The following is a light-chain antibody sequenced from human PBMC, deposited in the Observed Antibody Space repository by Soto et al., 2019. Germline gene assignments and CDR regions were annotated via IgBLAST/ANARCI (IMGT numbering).Light chain of an antibody. CDR1: QSISNY. Sequence: DIQMTQSPFSLSASVGDRVTITCRASQSISNYLNWYQQKPGRAPKLLIYATSNLQSGVPSRFSGSASGTDFTLTVSSLQPEDFATYYCQQSYTTPCTFGQGTKVDIK. V-gene: IGKV1-39*01. CDR3: QQSYTTPCT. CDR2: ATS. J-gene: IGKJ1*01.